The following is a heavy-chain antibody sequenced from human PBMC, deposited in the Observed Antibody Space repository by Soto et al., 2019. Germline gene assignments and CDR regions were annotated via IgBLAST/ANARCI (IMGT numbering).Heavy chain of an antibody. CDR3: ARPPHVLRFLECPDYLHD. D-gene: IGHD3-3*01. CDR1: SGSVASSSYY. Sequence: PSETLSLTCTVSSGSVASSSYYWGWIRQPPGKGLEWSGSIYYSGTTYYNPSLKSRLSMSIDTSKNQFSLKQRSVTVADTAVYYCARPPHVLRFLECPDYLHDWGQGILVTVSS. V-gene: IGHV4-39*01. CDR2: IYYSGTT. J-gene: IGHJ4*02.